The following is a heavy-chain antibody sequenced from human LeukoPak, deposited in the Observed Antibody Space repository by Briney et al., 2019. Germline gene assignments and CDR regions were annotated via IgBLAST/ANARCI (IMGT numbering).Heavy chain of an antibody. CDR2: ISAYNGNT. J-gene: IGHJ4*02. CDR3: ARISLDCSITSCYKRSFDY. Sequence: AASVKVSCKASGYTFTSYGISWVRQAPGQGVEWMGWISAYNGNTKYAQKLQGRGNITTDTSTITSYMELRSLRSDDTAVYYCARISLDCSITSCYKRSFDYWGQGTLVTVSS. V-gene: IGHV1-18*01. CDR1: GYTFTSYG. D-gene: IGHD2-2*02.